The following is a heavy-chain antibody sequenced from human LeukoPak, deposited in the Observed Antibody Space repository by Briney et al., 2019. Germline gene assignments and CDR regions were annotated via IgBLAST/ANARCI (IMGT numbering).Heavy chain of an antibody. CDR2: IFYSGST. Sequence: PSETLSLTCTVSGDSISSYYWSWIRQPPGKELEWIGYIFYSGSTNSNPSLKSRVTISVDTSKNQFSLNLSSVTAADTAVYYCARHGAAYSFDYWGQGTLVTVSS. J-gene: IGHJ4*02. V-gene: IGHV4-59*08. D-gene: IGHD2-21*01. CDR3: ARHGAAYSFDY. CDR1: GDSISSYY.